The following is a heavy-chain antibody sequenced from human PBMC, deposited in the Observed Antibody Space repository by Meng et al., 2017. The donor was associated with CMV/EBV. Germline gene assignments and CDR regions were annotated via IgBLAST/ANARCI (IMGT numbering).Heavy chain of an antibody. V-gene: IGHV5-51*01. CDR1: FTSSW. CDR2: IYPGDSDT. Sequence: FTSSWIGWVRQMPGKGLEWMGIIYPGDSDTRYSPSFQGQVTISADKSISTAYLQWSSLKASDTAMYYCARQGEGIVVVPAAIWFDPWGQGTLVTVSS. J-gene: IGHJ5*02. D-gene: IGHD2-2*01. CDR3: ARQGEGIVVVPAAIWFDP.